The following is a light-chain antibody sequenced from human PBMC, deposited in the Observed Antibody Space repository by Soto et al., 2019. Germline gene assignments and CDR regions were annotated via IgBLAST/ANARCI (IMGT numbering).Light chain of an antibody. V-gene: IGKV1-5*01. J-gene: IGKJ3*01. CDR1: QSISSW. CDR2: DAS. Sequence: DIQMTQSPSTLSASVGDRVTITCRASQSISSWLAWYQQKPGKAPKLLIYDASSLESGVPSRFSGSGSGTEFTLTISSLQPDDFATYYCQQYGTSRQITFGPGTKVDIK. CDR3: QQYGTSRQIT.